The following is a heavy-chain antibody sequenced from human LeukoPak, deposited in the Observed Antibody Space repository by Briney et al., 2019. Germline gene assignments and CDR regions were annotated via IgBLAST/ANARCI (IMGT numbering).Heavy chain of an antibody. V-gene: IGHV1-46*01. J-gene: IGHJ5*02. CDR2: IHPSGGST. Sequence: ASVNVSCTTSGYTFTIFHMHWVRQAPAQGLEWMGMIHPSGGSTTYAQNFQGRVTMTRDTSTNTFYMELSSLRFDDTAIYFCARGHSFRGGYVSRWLDPWGQGTLVTVSS. D-gene: IGHD3-10*01. CDR1: GYTFTIFH. CDR3: ARGHSFRGGYVSRWLDP.